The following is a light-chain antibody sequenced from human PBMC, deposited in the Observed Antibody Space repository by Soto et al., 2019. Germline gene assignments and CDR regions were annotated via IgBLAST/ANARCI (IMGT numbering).Light chain of an antibody. V-gene: IGKV3-15*01. CDR2: GAS. J-gene: IGKJ4*01. Sequence: EVVMTQSPATLSLSPGDRATVSCRASQGLVSNLAWYQQKPGQDPRLLIYGASTRPAGVPARFSGSGSGTEFTLTISSLKSADVAIYYCQQYSDWPPVTFGGVTKVEIK. CDR3: QQYSDWPPVT. CDR1: QGLVSN.